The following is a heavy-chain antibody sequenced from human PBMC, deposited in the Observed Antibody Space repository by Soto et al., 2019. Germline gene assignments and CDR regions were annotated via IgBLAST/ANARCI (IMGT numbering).Heavy chain of an antibody. Sequence: QPGWSLRLSCQSSVFNFDNYGMHWVRQAPGKGLEWVAVITYDGSNKYYADSVKGRFTISRDNSKNTLSLHLNTLKPEDTAVYHCAKDRVGGTFYTPLGFWGQGTLVTVSS. J-gene: IGHJ4*02. CDR2: ITYDGSNK. V-gene: IGHV3-30*18. D-gene: IGHD1-7*01. CDR3: AKDRVGGTFYTPLGF. CDR1: VFNFDNYG.